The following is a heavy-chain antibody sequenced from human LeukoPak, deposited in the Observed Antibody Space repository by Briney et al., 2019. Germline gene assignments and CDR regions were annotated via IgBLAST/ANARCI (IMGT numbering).Heavy chain of an antibody. Sequence: ASVKVSCKASGYTFTSYGISWVRQASGQGLEWMGWINPYNGNTNYAQELQDRVTMTTDTSTSTAYMELRSLRSDDTAVYYCVRDHCSSTSCYYDNWFDPWGQGTLVTVSS. V-gene: IGHV1-18*01. D-gene: IGHD2-2*01. CDR2: INPYNGNT. CDR3: VRDHCSSTSCYYDNWFDP. CDR1: GYTFTSYG. J-gene: IGHJ5*02.